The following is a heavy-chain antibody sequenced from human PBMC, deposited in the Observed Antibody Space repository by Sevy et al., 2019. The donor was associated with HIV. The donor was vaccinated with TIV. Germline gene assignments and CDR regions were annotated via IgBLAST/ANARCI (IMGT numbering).Heavy chain of an antibody. D-gene: IGHD6-19*01. CDR1: GYTFTSYG. CDR2: ISTYNTVR. Sequence: ASVKVSCKASGYTFTSYGISWVRQAPGQGLEWMGWISTYNTVRNSAQKFHDRVTMTIDTSTSTAYMELRSLRSDDTAVYYCARSTQVAGRSNWFDPWVQGTLVTVSS. V-gene: IGHV1-18*01. CDR3: ARSTQVAGRSNWFDP. J-gene: IGHJ5*02.